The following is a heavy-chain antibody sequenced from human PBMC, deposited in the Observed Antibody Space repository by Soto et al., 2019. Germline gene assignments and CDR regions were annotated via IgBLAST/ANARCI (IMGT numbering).Heavy chain of an antibody. Sequence: PGGSLRLSCAASGFAFSSCAMSWVRQAPGKGLEWVSAISGSGGSTYYADSVKGRFTISRDNSRNTLYLQMNSLRAEDTAVYYCAKDAYDILTGYYIRVFDYWGQGTLVTVSS. J-gene: IGHJ4*02. V-gene: IGHV3-23*01. CDR3: AKDAYDILTGYYIRVFDY. CDR1: GFAFSSCA. D-gene: IGHD3-9*01. CDR2: ISGSGGST.